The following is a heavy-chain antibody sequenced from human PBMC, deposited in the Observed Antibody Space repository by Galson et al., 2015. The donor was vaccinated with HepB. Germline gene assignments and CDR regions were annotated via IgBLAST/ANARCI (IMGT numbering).Heavy chain of an antibody. CDR2: LNSDGSTT. Sequence: SLRLSCAVSGFTLRNHWVHWVRQAPGKGLVWVSRLNSDGSTTDYADPVKGRFTISRDNVKDTLYLQMNNLRAEDTAVYYCARGQGVYYRYAMDVWGPGTTVTVS. CDR3: ARGQGVYYRYAMDV. D-gene: IGHD6-13*01. J-gene: IGHJ6*02. CDR1: GFTLRNHW. V-gene: IGHV3-74*01.